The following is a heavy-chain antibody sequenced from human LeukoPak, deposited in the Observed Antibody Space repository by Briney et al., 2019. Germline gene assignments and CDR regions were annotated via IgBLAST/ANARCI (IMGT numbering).Heavy chain of an antibody. Sequence: GGSLRLSCAASGFTFSSCAMSWVRQAPGKGLEWVSYISSSGSTIYYADSVKGRFTISRDNAKNSLYLQMNSLRAEDTAVYYCARVGCSGGSCYHLTYYYYYMDVWGKGTTVTISS. D-gene: IGHD2-15*01. CDR1: GFTFSSCA. V-gene: IGHV3-48*03. J-gene: IGHJ6*03. CDR3: ARVGCSGGSCYHLTYYYYYMDV. CDR2: ISSSGSTI.